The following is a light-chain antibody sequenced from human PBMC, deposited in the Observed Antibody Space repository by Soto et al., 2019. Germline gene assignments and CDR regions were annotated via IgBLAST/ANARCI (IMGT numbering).Light chain of an antibody. CDR2: GNN. CDR1: SSNIGAGYD. Sequence: QSVLTQPPSVSGAPGQRVTISCTGSSSNIGAGYDVHWYQQLPGTAPKLLIYGNNNRPSGVPDRFSGSKSATSDSLAITGLQAEAEADYYCQSYDSSLSGWVFGGGTQLTVL. CDR3: QSYDSSLSGWV. V-gene: IGLV1-40*01. J-gene: IGLJ3*02.